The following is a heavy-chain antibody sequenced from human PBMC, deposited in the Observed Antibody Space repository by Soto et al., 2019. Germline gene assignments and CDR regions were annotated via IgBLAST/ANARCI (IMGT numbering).Heavy chain of an antibody. J-gene: IGHJ4*02. CDR2: ISGYNGNT. CDR1: GYRFNSYG. Sequence: ASVKVSCKASGYRFNSYGISWVRQAPGQGLEWLGWISGYNGNTNYAQNLQGRVTMTTDASTSTAYMELGSLRPDDTAVYYCARGSPFDHWGQGTQVTVSS. V-gene: IGHV1-18*01. CDR3: ARGSPFDH.